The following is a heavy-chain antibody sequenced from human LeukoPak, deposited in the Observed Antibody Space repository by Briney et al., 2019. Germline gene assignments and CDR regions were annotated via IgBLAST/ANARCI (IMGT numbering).Heavy chain of an antibody. V-gene: IGHV4-39*07. Sequence: SETLSLTCTGSGGPGRVSSSYLGWIRQPPRKGLEWIGSIHYSGSTYYNPSLKSRLSFSLDTSKNHFSLNLHSVTAADTAVYYCAREDDTIADNTFDIWGQGTMVTVSS. D-gene: IGHD6-13*01. CDR3: AREDDTIADNTFDI. CDR1: GGPGRVSSSY. J-gene: IGHJ3*02. CDR2: IHYSGST.